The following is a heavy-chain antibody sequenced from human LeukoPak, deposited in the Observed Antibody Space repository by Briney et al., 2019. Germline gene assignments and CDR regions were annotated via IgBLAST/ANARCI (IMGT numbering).Heavy chain of an antibody. V-gene: IGHV3-23*01. CDR1: GFTFSSYA. CDR2: ISGTGNRT. J-gene: IGHJ4*02. CDR3: AKERGYSGYGEFDY. D-gene: IGHD5-12*01. Sequence: PGGSLRLSCAAPGFTFSSYAMGWVRQAPGKGLEWVSAISGTGNRTYYADSVKGRFTISRDNSKNTLYLQMNSLRAEDTAVYYCAKERGYSGYGEFDYWGQGTLVTVSS.